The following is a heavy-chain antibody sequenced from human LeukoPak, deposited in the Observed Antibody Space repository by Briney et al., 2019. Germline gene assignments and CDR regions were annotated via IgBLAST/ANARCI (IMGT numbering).Heavy chain of an antibody. J-gene: IGHJ3*02. CDR3: VHSDLMLSPWAFDI. V-gene: IGHV2-5*01. D-gene: IGHD2-8*01. CDR1: GFSLSTSGVI. CDR2: NNWSDDK. Sequence: SGPTLVNPTQTLTLTCTFSGFSLSTSGVIVGWIRQPPGKALEWLALNNWSDDKYYSPSLKSRLTITKDTSRNQVVLTMTNLDPVDTATYYCVHSDLMLSPWAFDIWGQGTMVTVSS.